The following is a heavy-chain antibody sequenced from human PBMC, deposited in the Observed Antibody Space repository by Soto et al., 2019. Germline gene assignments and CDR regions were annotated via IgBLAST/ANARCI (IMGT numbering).Heavy chain of an antibody. CDR3: TRWNGYGDL. V-gene: IGHV3-23*01. CDR2: VSGCSGVT. J-gene: IGHJ5*02. CDR1: GFSFSTYG. Sequence: EMQLLESGGGLVQPGGSLRLYCVVSGFSFSTYGVTWVRQAPGKGLEWGCGVSGCSGVTHYTDSVKGRFTISGDEYKNTVYLQMHSLRGEDTAVYYCTRWNGYGDLWGQVSLVTVSS. D-gene: IGHD1-1*01.